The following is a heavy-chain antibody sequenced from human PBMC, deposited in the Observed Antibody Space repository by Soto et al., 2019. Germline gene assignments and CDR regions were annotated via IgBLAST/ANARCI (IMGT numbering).Heavy chain of an antibody. J-gene: IGHJ4*01. CDR2: ISISSSDR. V-gene: IGHV3-21*06. Sequence: LRLSCAASGFTLRTYTMNWVRQAPGKGLEWVSSISISSSDRYYADSVRGRFTISRDNAKNALYLQMNSLRADDTAVYFCVRGMNPLFGGQGTLVTVSS. CDR1: GFTLRTYT. CDR3: VRGMNPLF.